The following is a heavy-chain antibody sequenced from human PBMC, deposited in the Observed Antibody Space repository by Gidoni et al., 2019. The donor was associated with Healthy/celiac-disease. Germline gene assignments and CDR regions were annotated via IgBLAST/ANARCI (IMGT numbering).Heavy chain of an antibody. CDR1: GGSFSGYY. D-gene: IGHD3-10*01. CDR2: INHSGST. V-gene: IGHV4-34*01. CDR3: ARAPLGAGSYLVRYFDY. Sequence: QVQLQQWGAGLLKPSETLSLTCAVYGGSFSGYYWSWSRQPPGKGLEWIGEINHSGSTNYNPSLKSRVTISVDTSKNQFSLKLSSVTAADTAVYYCARAPLGAGSYLVRYFDYWGQGTLVTVSS. J-gene: IGHJ4*02.